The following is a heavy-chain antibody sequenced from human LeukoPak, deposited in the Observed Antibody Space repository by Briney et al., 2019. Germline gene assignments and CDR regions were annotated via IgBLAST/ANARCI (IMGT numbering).Heavy chain of an antibody. D-gene: IGHD3-3*01. V-gene: IGHV3-66*01. CDR1: GFTVTSSY. Sequence: GGSLRLSCAASGFTVTSSYMSWVRQAPGKGLEWVSVIYSGGTTHYADSVKGRFTISRDNSNNTLFLQMTSLRVEGTAVYYCAGEFLPLAGFLEWLPYFGMDVWGQGTTVIVSS. J-gene: IGHJ6*02. CDR2: IYSGGTT. CDR3: AGEFLPLAGFLEWLPYFGMDV.